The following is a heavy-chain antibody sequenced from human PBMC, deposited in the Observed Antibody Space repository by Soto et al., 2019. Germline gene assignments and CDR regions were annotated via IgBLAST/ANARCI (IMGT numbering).Heavy chain of an antibody. Sequence: EVQLLESGGGLVQPGGSLRLSCAASGFTFSNHAMSWVRQAPRKGLEWVSAISGSGGSIFYADSVKGQFTISRDNSKHTLFLQMNSLRAEDTAVYFCAKGNYNYGDALDIWGQGTMVTVSS. CDR3: AKGNYNYGDALDI. V-gene: IGHV3-23*01. CDR2: ISGSGGSI. CDR1: GFTFSNHA. D-gene: IGHD4-17*01. J-gene: IGHJ3*02.